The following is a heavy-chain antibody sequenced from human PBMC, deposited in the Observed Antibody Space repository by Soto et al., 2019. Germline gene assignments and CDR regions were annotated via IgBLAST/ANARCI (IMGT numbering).Heavy chain of an antibody. J-gene: IGHJ4*02. Sequence: ASVKVSCKASGYAFNSYYMHWVRQAPGQGLKWMGIINPSGGSKSYAQKFQGRVTMTRDTSTSTVYMELSSLRSEDTAVYYCARGVWSGYYKDYWGQGTLVTVSS. CDR1: GYAFNSYY. CDR3: ARGVWSGYYKDY. V-gene: IGHV1-46*02. CDR2: INPSGGSK. D-gene: IGHD3-3*01.